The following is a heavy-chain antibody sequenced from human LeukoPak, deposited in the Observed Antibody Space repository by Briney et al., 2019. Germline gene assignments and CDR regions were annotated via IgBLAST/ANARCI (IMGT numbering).Heavy chain of an antibody. CDR2: ISSSSSYI. V-gene: IGHV3-21*01. J-gene: IGHJ3*02. CDR3: ARGPHLALDTDDAFDI. CDR1: GFTLSSYT. Sequence: GGSLRLSCVVSGFTLSSYTMNWVRQAPGKGLEWVSFISSSSSYIYYADSVKGRFTISRDNAENSLYLQMNSLRVEDTAVYYCARGPHLALDTDDAFDIWGQGTMVTVSS. D-gene: IGHD5-18*01.